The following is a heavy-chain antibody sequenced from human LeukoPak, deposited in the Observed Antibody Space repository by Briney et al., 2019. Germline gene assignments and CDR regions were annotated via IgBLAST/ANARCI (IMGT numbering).Heavy chain of an antibody. J-gene: IGHJ3*01. CDR3: VRWLGSGWDFFDG. CDR2: ISSDGSST. D-gene: IGHD6-19*01. Sequence: PGGSLRLSCAASGFTFSSYGMNWVRQAPGKGLEWVSRISSDGSSTYYADSVKGRFTIPRDNAKNTLYLQMNSLRAEDTAVYYCVRWLGSGWDFFDGWGQGTTVSVSS. V-gene: IGHV3-74*01. CDR1: GFTFSSYG.